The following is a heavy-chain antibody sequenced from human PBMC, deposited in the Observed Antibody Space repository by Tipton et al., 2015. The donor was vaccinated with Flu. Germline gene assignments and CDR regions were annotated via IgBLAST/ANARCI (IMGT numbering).Heavy chain of an antibody. V-gene: IGHV4-59*01. CDR1: GGSISSDY. D-gene: IGHD3-16*01. J-gene: IGHJ6*02. CDR3: ARVGGWGYGMDV. Sequence: TLSLTCSVSGGSISSDYWSWIRQSPGKGLEWIGYIYYTGSTNYNPSLKSRITISIDTSKSQFSLELTSVTAADTAVYYCARVGGWGYGMDVWGQGTTVTVS. CDR2: IYYTGST.